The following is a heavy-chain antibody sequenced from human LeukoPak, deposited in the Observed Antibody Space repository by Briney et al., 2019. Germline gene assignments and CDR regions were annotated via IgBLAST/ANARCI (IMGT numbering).Heavy chain of an antibody. D-gene: IGHD1-1*01. Sequence: GGSLRLSRAPSLFTFISYSMHWVRQAPGKGLEYVSAISSNGGSTYYANYVKGRFTIFRNNSKNTLYLQMGSLRAEDMAMYYCARGRYRDYGYYYGMDVWGQGTTVTVSS. CDR2: ISSNGGST. CDR1: LFTFISYS. CDR3: ARGRYRDYGYYYGMDV. J-gene: IGHJ6*02. V-gene: IGHV3-64*01.